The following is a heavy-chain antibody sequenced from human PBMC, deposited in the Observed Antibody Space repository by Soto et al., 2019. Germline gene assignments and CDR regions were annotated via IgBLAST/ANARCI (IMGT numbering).Heavy chain of an antibody. V-gene: IGHV3-30*18. CDR3: AKDLRLWSKDYYYYGMDV. D-gene: IGHD5-18*01. Sequence: QVQLVESGGGVVQPGRSLRLSCAASGFTFSSYGMHWVRQAPGKGLEWVAVISYDGSKEFYADPVKGRFTISRDNSKNTLYLQMNSLRAEDTAVYYCAKDLRLWSKDYYYYGMDVWDQGTTVTVSS. J-gene: IGHJ6*02. CDR1: GFTFSSYG. CDR2: ISYDGSKE.